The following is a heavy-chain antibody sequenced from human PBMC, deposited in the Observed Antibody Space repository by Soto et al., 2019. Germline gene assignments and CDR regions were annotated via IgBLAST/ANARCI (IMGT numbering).Heavy chain of an antibody. Sequence: SETLSLTCTVSGGSISSGGYYWSWIRQHPGKGLEWIGYIYYSGSTYYNPSLKSRVTISVDTSKNQFSLKLSSVTAADTAVYYCARATYYYGRSGYLYYIDYWGQGALVTVSS. CDR1: GGSISSGGYY. CDR3: ARATYYYGRSGYLYYIDY. D-gene: IGHD3-22*01. CDR2: IYYSGST. V-gene: IGHV4-31*03. J-gene: IGHJ4*02.